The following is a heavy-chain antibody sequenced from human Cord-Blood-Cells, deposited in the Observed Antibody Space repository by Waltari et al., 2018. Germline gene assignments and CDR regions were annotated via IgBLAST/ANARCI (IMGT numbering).Heavy chain of an antibody. CDR3: ARFSGVTIFGVVIMSDAFDI. CDR2: INHSGST. V-gene: IGHV4-34*01. CDR1: GGSFSGYY. Sequence: PSETLSLTCAVYGGSFSGYYWSWIRQPPGKGLEWIGEINHSGSTNYNPSLKSRDTISVDTSKNQFSLKLSSVTAADTAVYYCARFSGVTIFGVVIMSDAFDIWGQGTMVTVSS. J-gene: IGHJ3*02. D-gene: IGHD3-3*01.